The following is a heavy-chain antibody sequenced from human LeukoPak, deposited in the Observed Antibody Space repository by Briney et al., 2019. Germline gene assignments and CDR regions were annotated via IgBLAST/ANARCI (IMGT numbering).Heavy chain of an antibody. Sequence: LTGGSLRLSCAASGFTFSSHDMHWVRQPTGKGLEWVSVIGTAGNTYYTDSVKGRFTISRENAKNSLYLLMDSLRAEDTAVYYCARSKSYSSGWTDFDCWGQGTLVTVSS. CDR3: ARSKSYSSGWTDFDC. CDR2: IGTAGNT. J-gene: IGHJ4*02. CDR1: GFTFSSHD. V-gene: IGHV3-13*01. D-gene: IGHD6-19*01.